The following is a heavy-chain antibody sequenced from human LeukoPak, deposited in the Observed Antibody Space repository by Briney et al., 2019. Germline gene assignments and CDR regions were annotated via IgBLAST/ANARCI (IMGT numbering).Heavy chain of an antibody. Sequence: PGRSLRLSCAASGFTFSSYAMHWVRQAPGKGLEWVGFIRSKAYGGTTEYAASVKGRFTISRDDSKSIAYLQMNSLKTEDTAVYYCTRNYYDSSGYPFDYWGQGTLVTVSS. J-gene: IGHJ4*02. D-gene: IGHD3-22*01. CDR3: TRNYYDSSGYPFDY. V-gene: IGHV3-49*04. CDR2: IRSKAYGGTT. CDR1: GFTFSSYA.